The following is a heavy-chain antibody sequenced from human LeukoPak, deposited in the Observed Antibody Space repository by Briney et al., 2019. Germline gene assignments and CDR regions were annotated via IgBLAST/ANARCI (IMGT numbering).Heavy chain of an antibody. CDR2: IRSKANSYAT. V-gene: IGHV3-73*01. Sequence: GGSLRLSCAASGFTFSGSAMHWVRQASGKGLEWVGRIRSKANSYATAYAASVKGRFTISRDDSKNTAYLQMNSLKTEDTAVYYCTRDIIHYYYYYMDVWGKGATVTVSS. CDR1: GFTFSGSA. D-gene: IGHD2-15*01. J-gene: IGHJ6*03. CDR3: TRDIIHYYYYYMDV.